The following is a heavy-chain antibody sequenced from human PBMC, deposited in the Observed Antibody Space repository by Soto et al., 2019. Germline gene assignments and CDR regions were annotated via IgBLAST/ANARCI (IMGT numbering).Heavy chain of an antibody. Sequence: ASVKVSCKXSGYTFTSYGISWVRQAPGQGLEWMGWISAYNGNTNYAQKLQGRVTMTTDTSTSTAYMELRSLRSDDTAVYYCARDSRGGNIYYFDYWGQGTLVTVSS. CDR3: ARDSRGGNIYYFDY. J-gene: IGHJ4*02. V-gene: IGHV1-18*01. D-gene: IGHD3-16*01. CDR2: ISAYNGNT. CDR1: GYTFTSYG.